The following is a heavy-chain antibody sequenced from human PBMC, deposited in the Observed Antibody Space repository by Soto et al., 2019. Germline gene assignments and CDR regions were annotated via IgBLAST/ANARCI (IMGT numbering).Heavy chain of an antibody. CDR1: GFTFSSYS. Sequence: EVQLVESGGGLVQPGGSLRLSCAASGFTFSSYSMNWVRQAPGKGVEWVSYISSSSSTIYYADSVKGRFTISRDNAKNSRYLQMDSLGAEDTAVYYCARDLNYGLFDYWGQGTLVTVSS. CDR3: ARDLNYGLFDY. J-gene: IGHJ4*02. CDR2: ISSSSSTI. V-gene: IGHV3-48*01. D-gene: IGHD4-17*01.